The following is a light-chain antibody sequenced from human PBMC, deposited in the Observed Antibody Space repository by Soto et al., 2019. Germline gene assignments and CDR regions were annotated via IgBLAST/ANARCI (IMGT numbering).Light chain of an antibody. V-gene: IGLV2-8*01. CDR1: SSDVGGYNF. J-gene: IGLJ3*02. CDR2: EVS. CDR3: SSFGGGNKVL. Sequence: QSALTQPPSASGSPGQSVTISCTGTSSDVGGYNFVSWYQQHPGKVPKPVIFEVSKRPSGVPDRFSGSKSGNTASLTVSGLQAEDEADYYCSSFGGGNKVLFCGGTKLTVL.